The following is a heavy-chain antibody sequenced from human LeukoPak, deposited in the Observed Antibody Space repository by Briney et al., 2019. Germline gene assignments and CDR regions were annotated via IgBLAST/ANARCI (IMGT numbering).Heavy chain of an antibody. CDR2: ISYDGSNK. V-gene: IGHV3-30*03. Sequence: GGSLRLSCAASGFTFSSYGMHWVRQAPGKGLEWVAVISYDGSNKYYADPVKGRFAISRDNSKNTLYLQMNSLRAEDTAVYYCAMVLLSWGQGTLVTVSS. CDR3: AMVLLS. J-gene: IGHJ5*02. CDR1: GFTFSSYG. D-gene: IGHD4/OR15-4a*01.